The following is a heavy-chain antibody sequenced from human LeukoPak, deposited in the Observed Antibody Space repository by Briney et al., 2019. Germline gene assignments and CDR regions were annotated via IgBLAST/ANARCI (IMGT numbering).Heavy chain of an antibody. Sequence: SETLSLTCAVYGASYNAYYWSWIRQPPGKGLEWIGYIYYSGNANYNPSLNSRVTISVDTSKNQFSLMLSSVAAADTAVYYCAGTIMGVTAGYYYYYMDVWGKGTTVTVSS. CDR1: GASYNAYY. D-gene: IGHD1-26*01. V-gene: IGHV4-59*08. CDR3: AGTIMGVTAGYYYYYMDV. CDR2: IYYSGNA. J-gene: IGHJ6*03.